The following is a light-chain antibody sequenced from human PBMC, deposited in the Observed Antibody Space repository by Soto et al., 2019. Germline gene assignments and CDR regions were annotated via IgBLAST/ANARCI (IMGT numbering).Light chain of an antibody. CDR3: QHDNSYSEA. CDR2: KAS. Sequence: DIQMPQSPSTLPGSVGARVTITCRASQTISSWLAWYQQKPGKAPKLLIYKASTLKSGVPSRFSGSGSGTEFTLTISSLQPDDFATYYCQHDNSYSEAFGQGTKVDVK. V-gene: IGKV1-5*03. CDR1: QTISSW. J-gene: IGKJ1*01.